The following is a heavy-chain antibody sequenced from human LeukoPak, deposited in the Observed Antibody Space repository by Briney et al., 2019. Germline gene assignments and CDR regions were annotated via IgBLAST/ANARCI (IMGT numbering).Heavy chain of an antibody. V-gene: IGHV4-39*07. D-gene: IGHD3-10*01. J-gene: IGHJ4*02. CDR1: GGSISSSSYY. CDR3: ARDTRVYFDY. Sequence: SETLSLTCTASGGSISSSSYYWGWIRQPPGKGLEWIGSIYYSGSTYYNPSLKSRVTISVDTSKNQFSLKLSSVTAADTAVYYCARDTRVYFDYWGQGTLVTVSS. CDR2: IYYSGST.